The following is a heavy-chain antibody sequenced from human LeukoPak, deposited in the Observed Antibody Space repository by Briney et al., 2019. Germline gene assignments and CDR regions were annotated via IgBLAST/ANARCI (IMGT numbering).Heavy chain of an antibody. V-gene: IGHV4-4*09. J-gene: IGHJ5*02. D-gene: IGHD2-15*01. CDR1: GGSISSYY. CDR3: ARHRIPLPRIDPWSDP. CDR2: IYTSGST. Sequence: SETLSLTCTVSGGSISSYYWSWIRQPPGKGLEWIGYIYTSGSTNYNPSLKSRVTISVDTSKNQFSLKLSSVTAADTAVYYCARHRIPLPRIDPWSDPWGQGTLVTVSS.